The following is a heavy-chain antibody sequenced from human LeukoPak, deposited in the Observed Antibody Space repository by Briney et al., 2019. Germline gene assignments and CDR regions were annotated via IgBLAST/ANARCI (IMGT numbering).Heavy chain of an antibody. CDR2: ISGSGGST. V-gene: IGHV3-23*01. D-gene: IGHD2-2*01. CDR3: AKGGYCSSTSCYPDAFDI. J-gene: IGHJ3*02. CDR1: GFTFSSYG. Sequence: GGTLRLSCAASGFTFSSYGMSWVRQAPGKGLEWGSAISGSGGSTYYSDSVTGRVTIYRDNSKNTLYLQSNSLRAEDTAVYYCAKGGYCSSTSCYPDAFDIWGQGTMVTVSS.